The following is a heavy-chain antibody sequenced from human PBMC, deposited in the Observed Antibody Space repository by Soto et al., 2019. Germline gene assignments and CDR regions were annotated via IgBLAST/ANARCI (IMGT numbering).Heavy chain of an antibody. CDR1: GGSVSSGSYY. V-gene: IGHV4-61*01. D-gene: IGHD2-8*01. CDR3: ARAYGGDAFDI. CDR2: IYYSGST. J-gene: IGHJ3*02. Sequence: QVQLQESGPGLVKPSETLSLTCTVSGGSVSSGSYYWSWIRQPPGKGLEWIGYIYYSGSTNYNPSLKGRVTISVDTSKNQLSLNLSSVTAADTAVYYCARAYGGDAFDIWGQGTMVTVSS.